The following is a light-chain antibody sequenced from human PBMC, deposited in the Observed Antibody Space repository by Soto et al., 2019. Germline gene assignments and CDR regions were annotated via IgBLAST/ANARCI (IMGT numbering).Light chain of an antibody. CDR1: SSNIGAGYD. Sequence: QSVLTQPPSVSGAPGQRVTISCTGSSSNIGAGYDVHWYQQLPGTAPKLLIYGNSNRPSGVPDRFSGSKSGTSASLAITGLQAEDEAYYYCQSYDSSLSDSVFGGGTKVTVL. CDR3: QSYDSSLSDSV. CDR2: GNS. J-gene: IGLJ2*01. V-gene: IGLV1-40*01.